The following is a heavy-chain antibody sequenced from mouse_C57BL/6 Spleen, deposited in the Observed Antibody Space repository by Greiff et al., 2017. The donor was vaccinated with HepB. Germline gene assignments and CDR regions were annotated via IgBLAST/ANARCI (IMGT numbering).Heavy chain of an antibody. J-gene: IGHJ4*01. CDR3: ARPYYDYDDAMDY. D-gene: IGHD2-4*01. CDR2: IHPNSGST. Sequence: QVQLKQPGAELVKPGASVKLSCKASGYTFTSYWMHWVKQRPGQGLEWIGMIHPNSGSTNYNEKFKSKATLTVDKSSSTAYMQLSSLTSEDSAVYYCARPYYDYDDAMDYWGQGTSVTVSS. V-gene: IGHV1-64*01. CDR1: GYTFTSYW.